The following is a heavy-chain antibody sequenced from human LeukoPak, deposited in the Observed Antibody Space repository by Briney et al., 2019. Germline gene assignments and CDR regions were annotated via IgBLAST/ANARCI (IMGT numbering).Heavy chain of an antibody. CDR1: GFTFSSYW. CDR2: ITGSGGNT. CDR3: AKAASSSWPSYYYGMDV. Sequence: GGSLRLSCAASGFTFSSYWMNWARQAPGKGLEWVSVITGSGGNTYYADSVKGRFTISKDNSKNTVYLQMSSLRVDDTAVYYCAKAASSSWPSYYYGMDVWGQGTTVTVS. V-gene: IGHV3-23*01. D-gene: IGHD6-13*01. J-gene: IGHJ6*02.